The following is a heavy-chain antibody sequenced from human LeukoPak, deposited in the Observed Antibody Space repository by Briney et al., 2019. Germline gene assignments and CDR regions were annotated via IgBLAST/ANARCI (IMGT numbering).Heavy chain of an antibody. D-gene: IGHD4-17*01. CDR3: ARHHGDYVNAKDAFDI. CDR2: IYYSGST. V-gene: IGHV4-59*08. J-gene: IGHJ3*02. CDR1: GFSISSYY. Sequence: SETLSLTCTVSGFSISSYYWSWIRQPPGKRLEWVGYIYYSGSTNYDPSLESRVTISVDPSNSQFSLKLSSETAADTAVYYCARHHGDYVNAKDAFDIWGQGTMVTVSS.